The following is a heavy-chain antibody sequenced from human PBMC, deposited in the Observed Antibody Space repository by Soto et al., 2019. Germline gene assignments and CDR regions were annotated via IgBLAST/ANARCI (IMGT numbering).Heavy chain of an antibody. D-gene: IGHD3-16*01. CDR2: IYYSGST. J-gene: IGHJ6*03. CDR1: GGSISISSYY. V-gene: IGHV4-39*01. CDR3: ARPNFMLGYYYMDV. Sequence: SETLSLTCTVSGGSISISSYYWGWIRQPPGKGLEWIGSIYYSGSTYYNPSLKSRVTISVDTSKNQFSLKLSSVTAADTAVYYCARPNFMLGYYYMDVWGKGTTVTVSS.